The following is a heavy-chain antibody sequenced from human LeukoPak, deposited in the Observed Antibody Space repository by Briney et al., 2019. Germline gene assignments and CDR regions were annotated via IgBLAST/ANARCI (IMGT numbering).Heavy chain of an antibody. CDR2: IYYSGCP. V-gene: IGHV4-59*08. J-gene: IGHJ2*01. D-gene: IGHD3-9*01. CDR3: ARQYIDILTGYHRGERYWYFDL. CDR1: GGSLIRYN. Sequence: SETLSLTRTLPGGSLIRYNWRWIRQPPGEGLERIGYIYYSGCPNYSPSLKSRVTISVDTSKNQCSLKLNSVSAADTAVYYCARQYIDILTGYHRGERYWYFDLWGRGTLVTVSS.